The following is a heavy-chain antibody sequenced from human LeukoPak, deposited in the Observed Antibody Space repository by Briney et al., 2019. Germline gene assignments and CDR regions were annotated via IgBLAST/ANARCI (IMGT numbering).Heavy chain of an antibody. Sequence: PGGSLRLSCAASGFSFSGYAMSWVRQAPGKGLEWVAVISGSDGRTNYADSVKGRFTISRDNSRNTLYLQMNSLRADDTAVYYCAKHLWRDLLSLGEGYYFGSWGQGTLVSVSS. J-gene: IGHJ4*02. D-gene: IGHD3-10*01. V-gene: IGHV3-23*01. CDR2: ISGSDGRT. CDR3: AKHLWRDLLSLGEGYYFGS. CDR1: GFSFSGYA.